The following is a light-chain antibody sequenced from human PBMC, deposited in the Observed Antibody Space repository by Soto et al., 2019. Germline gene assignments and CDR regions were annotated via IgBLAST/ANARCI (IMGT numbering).Light chain of an antibody. CDR1: QSIGSSY. Sequence: EVVLTQSPGTLSLPPGERATLSCRASQSIGSSYLAWYQQKPGQAPRLLIYGASSRATGIPDRFSGGGAGTDFTLTISRLETEDFGVYYCQQYATSPPRTFGQGTKVDIK. CDR3: QQYATSPPRT. V-gene: IGKV3-20*01. CDR2: GAS. J-gene: IGKJ1*01.